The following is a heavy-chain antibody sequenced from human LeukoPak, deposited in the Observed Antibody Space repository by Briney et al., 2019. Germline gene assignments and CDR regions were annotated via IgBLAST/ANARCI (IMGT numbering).Heavy chain of an antibody. D-gene: IGHD2/OR15-2a*01. CDR2: INGDGSAT. J-gene: IGHJ6*02. CDR1: GFSLSAFW. V-gene: IGHV3-74*01. CDR3: TRDFSYYGMDV. Sequence: GGSLRLSCAASGFSLSAFWMFWVRQAPGKGLAWVSRINGDGSATTYADSVKGRFSISRDNAKNSLYLQMDSLTADDTAVYFCTRDFSYYGMDVWGQGTTVTVSS.